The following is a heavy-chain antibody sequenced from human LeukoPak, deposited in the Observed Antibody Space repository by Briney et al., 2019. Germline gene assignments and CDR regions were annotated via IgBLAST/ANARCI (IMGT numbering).Heavy chain of an antibody. CDR2: ISSSSIYT. J-gene: IGHJ4*02. V-gene: IGHV3-11*05. CDR3: ARGSPPDY. D-gene: IGHD2-15*01. Sequence: GGSLRLSCAASGFIFSDYYMNWIRQAPGKGLEWLSYISSSSIYTSCADSVKGRFTISRDNAKNSLYLQMNSLRAEDTAAYYCARGSPPDYWGQGTLVTVSS. CDR1: GFIFSDYY.